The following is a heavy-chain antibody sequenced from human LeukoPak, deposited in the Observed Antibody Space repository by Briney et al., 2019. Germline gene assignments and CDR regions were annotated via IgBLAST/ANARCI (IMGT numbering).Heavy chain of an antibody. J-gene: IGHJ3*02. Sequence: ASVKVSCKASGHTFTSYGISWVRQAPGQGLEWMGWISAYNGDTNYAQKLQGRVTMTTDTSTSTAYMELRSLRSDDTAVYYCARTKDGYNDAFDIWGQGTMVTVSS. CDR1: GHTFTSYG. CDR2: ISAYNGDT. D-gene: IGHD5-24*01. V-gene: IGHV1-18*01. CDR3: ARTKDGYNDAFDI.